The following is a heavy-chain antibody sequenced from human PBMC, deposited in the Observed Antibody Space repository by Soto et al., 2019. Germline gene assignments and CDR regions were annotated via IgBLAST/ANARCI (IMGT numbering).Heavy chain of an antibody. CDR1: GYSFPSYA. CDR3: ARDRPRAYGSGGTCQNPPGIDV. Sequence: QVQLVQSGPEVKKPGASVKVSCKASGYSFPSYAINWVRQAPGQGLESMGWISAYDGNKKYSQKFQGRVIMTTDRATSTAYMQLKGLTSDDTAVYYWARDRPRAYGSGGTCQNPPGIDVWGQGTTVTASS. CDR2: ISAYDGNK. J-gene: IGHJ6*02. D-gene: IGHD2-15*01. V-gene: IGHV1-18*01.